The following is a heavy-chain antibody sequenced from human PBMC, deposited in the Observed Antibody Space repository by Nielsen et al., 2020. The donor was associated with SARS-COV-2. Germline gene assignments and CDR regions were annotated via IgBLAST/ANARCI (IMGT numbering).Heavy chain of an antibody. CDR2: ISAYNGNT. D-gene: IGHD4-23*01. Sequence: ASVKVSCKASGYTFTSYGISWVRQAPGQGLEWMGWISAYNGNTNYAQKLQGRVTMTTDTSTSTAYMELRSLRSDDTAVYYCARDDRYGGNSVTHAFDIWGQGTMVTVPS. CDR1: GYTFTSYG. V-gene: IGHV1-18*04. J-gene: IGHJ3*02. CDR3: ARDDRYGGNSVTHAFDI.